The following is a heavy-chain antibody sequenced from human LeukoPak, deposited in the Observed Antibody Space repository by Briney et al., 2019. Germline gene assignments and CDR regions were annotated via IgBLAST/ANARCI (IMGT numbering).Heavy chain of an antibody. D-gene: IGHD5-12*01. Sequence: GGSLRLSCAASGFTFSSYSMHWVRQAPGKGLEWVVVMSYSGGTESYADSVKGRFTISRDNSKNTLYLQMNNLRAEDTAVYYCARASGYGFDYWGQGTLVTVSS. V-gene: IGHV3-30-3*01. CDR2: MSYSGGTE. CDR1: GFTFSSYS. CDR3: ARASGYGFDY. J-gene: IGHJ4*02.